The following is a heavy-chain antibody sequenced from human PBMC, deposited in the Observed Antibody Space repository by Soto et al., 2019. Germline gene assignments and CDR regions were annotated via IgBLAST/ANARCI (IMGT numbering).Heavy chain of an antibody. Sequence: QVQLVESGGGVVQPGRSLRLSCAASGFTFSSYAMHWVRQAPGKGLEWVAVISYDGSNKYYADSVKGRFTISRDNSKNTLDLQMNSLRAEDTAVYYCARGREGVIDYRDYFDYWGQGTLVTVSS. V-gene: IGHV3-30-3*01. D-gene: IGHD3-16*02. CDR3: ARGREGVIDYRDYFDY. CDR2: ISYDGSNK. CDR1: GFTFSSYA. J-gene: IGHJ4*02.